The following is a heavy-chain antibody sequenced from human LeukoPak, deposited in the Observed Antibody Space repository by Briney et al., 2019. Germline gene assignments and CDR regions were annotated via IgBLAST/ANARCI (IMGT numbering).Heavy chain of an antibody. V-gene: IGHV1-18*01. J-gene: IGHJ4*02. Sequence: ASVKVSCKASGYTFTSYGISWVRQAPGQGLEWMGWISAYNGNTNYAQKLQGRVTMTTDTSTSTAYMELRSLRSDDTAVYYCARVGVPAGYFSSTSCSYFDYWGQGILVTVSS. CDR3: ARVGVPAGYFSSTSCSYFDY. D-gene: IGHD2-2*03. CDR1: GYTFTSYG. CDR2: ISAYNGNT.